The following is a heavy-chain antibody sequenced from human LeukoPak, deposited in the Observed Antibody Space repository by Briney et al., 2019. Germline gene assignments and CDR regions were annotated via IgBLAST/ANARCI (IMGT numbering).Heavy chain of an antibody. D-gene: IGHD3-9*01. CDR2: ISGSGGST. CDR3: AKDQRRLRYFDY. CDR1: GFTFSSYA. J-gene: IGHJ4*02. V-gene: IGHV3-23*01. Sequence: GGSLRLSCTASGFTFSSYAMSWVRQAPGKGLEWVSAISGSGGSTYYADSVKGRFTISRDNSKNTLYLQMNSLRAEDTAVYYCAKDQRRLRYFDYWGQGTLVTVSS.